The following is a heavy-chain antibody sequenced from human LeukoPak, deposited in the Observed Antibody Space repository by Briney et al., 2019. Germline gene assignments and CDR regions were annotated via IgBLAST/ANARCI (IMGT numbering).Heavy chain of an antibody. Sequence: ASVKVSCKASGGTFSSYAISWVRQAPGQGLEWMGGIIPIFGTANYAQKFQGRVTITADESTSTAYMELSSLRSEDTAVYYCARSGSSWYSYYYYGMDVWGQGTTVTVSS. CDR2: IIPIFGTA. CDR1: GGTFSSYA. J-gene: IGHJ6*02. V-gene: IGHV1-69*13. D-gene: IGHD6-13*01. CDR3: ARSGSSWYSYYYYGMDV.